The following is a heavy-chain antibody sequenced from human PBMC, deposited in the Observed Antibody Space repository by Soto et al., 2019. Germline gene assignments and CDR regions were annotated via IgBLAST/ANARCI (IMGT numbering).Heavy chain of an antibody. Sequence: ASVKVSCKASGYSFTDYHIHWVRQAPGQGLEWLGRINPKSGGPSTAQKFQGWVTMTTDTSISTASMALTRLTSDDTAIYYCARGDSTDCSNGVCSFFYNHGMDVWGQGTTVTVSS. V-gene: IGHV1-2*04. CDR3: ARGDSTDCSNGVCSFFYNHGMDV. CDR1: GYSFTDYH. D-gene: IGHD2-8*01. J-gene: IGHJ6*02. CDR2: INPKSGGP.